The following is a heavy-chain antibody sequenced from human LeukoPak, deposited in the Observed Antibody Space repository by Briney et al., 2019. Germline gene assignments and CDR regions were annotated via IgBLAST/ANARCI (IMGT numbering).Heavy chain of an antibody. CDR3: ARDRRSSSSGGMDV. J-gene: IGHJ6*04. CDR1: GFTFSSYG. V-gene: IGHV3-30*02. D-gene: IGHD6-6*01. CDR2: IRYDGSNK. Sequence: GGSLRLSCAASGFTFSSYGMHWVRQAPGKGLEWVAFIRYDGSNKYYADSVKGRFTISRDNSKNTLYLQMNSLRAEDTAVYYCARDRRSSSSGGMDVWGKGTTVTVSS.